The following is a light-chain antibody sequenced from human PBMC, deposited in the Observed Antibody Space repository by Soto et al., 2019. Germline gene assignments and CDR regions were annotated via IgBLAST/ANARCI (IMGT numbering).Light chain of an antibody. CDR3: QQCGSSPLT. J-gene: IGKJ4*01. Sequence: EIVLTQSPCTLSLAPGERATLCCSASQSVRSGYLAWYQHKPGQAPMLRSYGASSSATGIPYRFSGSGSGTDFTLTITRLEPEDFAVYYCQQCGSSPLTFGGG. CDR2: GAS. V-gene: IGKV3-20*01. CDR1: QSVRSGY.